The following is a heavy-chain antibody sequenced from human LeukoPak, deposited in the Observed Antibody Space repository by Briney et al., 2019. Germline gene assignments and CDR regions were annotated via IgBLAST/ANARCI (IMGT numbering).Heavy chain of an antibody. V-gene: IGHV4-59*01. CDR1: GGSISSYY. CDR2: IYYSGST. Sequence: PSETLSLTCTVSGGSISSYYWSWIRQPPGKGLEWIGYIYYSGSTNYNPSLRSRVTISVDTSKNQFSLKLSSVTAADTAVYYCARARSRVEGMVRGVMRNYYYMDVWGKGTTVTISS. CDR3: ARARSRVEGMVRGVMRNYYYMDV. D-gene: IGHD3-10*01. J-gene: IGHJ6*03.